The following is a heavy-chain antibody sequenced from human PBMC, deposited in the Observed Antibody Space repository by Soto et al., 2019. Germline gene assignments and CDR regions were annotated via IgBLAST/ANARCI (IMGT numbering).Heavy chain of an antibody. CDR3: ARDLGGWPDY. J-gene: IGHJ4*02. CDR2: INAGNGNT. Sequence: QVQLVQSGAEVKKPGASVKVSCKASGYTFTSYAIHWVRQAPGQRLEWMGWINAGNGNTKYSQKFQDRVTITRDTSTSTAYMELSSLRSEDTAVYYCARDLGGWPDYWGQGTLVTVSS. V-gene: IGHV1-3*01. D-gene: IGHD6-19*01. CDR1: GYTFTSYA.